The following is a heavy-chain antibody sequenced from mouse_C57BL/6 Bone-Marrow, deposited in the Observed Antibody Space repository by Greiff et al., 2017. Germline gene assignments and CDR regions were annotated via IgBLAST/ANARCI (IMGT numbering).Heavy chain of an antibody. J-gene: IGHJ1*03. Sequence: VQLQQSGPVLVKPGASVKMSCKASGYTFTYYYMNWVKQSHGKSLEWIGVINPYNGGTSYNQKFKGKATLTVDKSSSTAYMELNSLTSEDSAVYYCARLLPYWYFDVWGTGTTVTVSS. CDR1: GYTFTYYY. V-gene: IGHV1-19*01. D-gene: IGHD1-1*01. CDR2: INPYNGGT. CDR3: ARLLPYWYFDV.